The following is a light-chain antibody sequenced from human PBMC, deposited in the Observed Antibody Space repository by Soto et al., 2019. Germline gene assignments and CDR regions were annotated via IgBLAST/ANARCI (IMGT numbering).Light chain of an antibody. CDR2: GNS. CDR1: SSNIGAGYD. Sequence: QSVLTQPPSVSGAPGQRVTISCTGSSSNIGAGYDVHWYQQLPGTAPKLLIYGNSNRPSGVPDRFSGSKSGTSASLAITGLQAEDEADYDCQSYDSSLSGSLVFGTGTKLTVL. CDR3: QSYDSSLSGSLV. V-gene: IGLV1-40*01. J-gene: IGLJ1*01.